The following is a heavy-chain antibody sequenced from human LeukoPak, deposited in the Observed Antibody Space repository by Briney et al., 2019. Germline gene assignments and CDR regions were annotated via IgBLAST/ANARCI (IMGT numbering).Heavy chain of an antibody. CDR2: INHSGST. CDR3: ARGVTYYYGSGRYYSRKDAFDI. D-gene: IGHD3-10*01. CDR1: GGSISSSSYY. J-gene: IGHJ3*02. V-gene: IGHV4-39*07. Sequence: SETLSLTCTVSGGSISSSSYYWSWIRQPPGKGLEWIGEINHSGSTNYNPSLKSRVTISVDTSKNQFSLRLSSVTAADTAVYYCARGVTYYYGSGRYYSRKDAFDIWGQGTMVTVSS.